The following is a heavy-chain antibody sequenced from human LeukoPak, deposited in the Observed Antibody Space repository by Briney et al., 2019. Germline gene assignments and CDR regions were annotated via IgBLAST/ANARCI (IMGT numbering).Heavy chain of an antibody. J-gene: IGHJ5*02. CDR3: ARGCIFGIFGVVIRTWFDP. CDR2: INHSGGT. CDR1: GGSFSDYS. Sequence: SETLSLTCAVYGGSFSDYSWSWIRQPPGKGLGWIGEINHSGGTNHNPSLMSRVIMSVDTSKNQFSLKVSSVTAADTAVYYCARGCIFGIFGVVIRTWFDPWGQGTLVTVSS. D-gene: IGHD3-3*01. V-gene: IGHV4-34*01.